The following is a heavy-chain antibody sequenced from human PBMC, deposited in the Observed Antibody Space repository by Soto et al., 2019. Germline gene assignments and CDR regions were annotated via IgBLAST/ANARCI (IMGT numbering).Heavy chain of an antibody. CDR1: GFTVSSNY. CDR2: IYSGGST. CDR3: ARERGRLDH. J-gene: IGHJ4*02. Sequence: EVQLVESGGGLVQPGGSLRLSCAASGFTVSSNYMSWVRQAPGKGLEWVSVIYSGGSTYYADSVKGRFTISRDNSKNTLDLQMNSMRAEDTAVYYRARERGRLDHWGQGTLDTVST. V-gene: IGHV3-66*01.